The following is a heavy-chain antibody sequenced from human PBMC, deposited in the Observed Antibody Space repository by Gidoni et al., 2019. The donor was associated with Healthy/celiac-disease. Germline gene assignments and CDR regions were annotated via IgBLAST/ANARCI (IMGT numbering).Heavy chain of an antibody. Sequence: QVQLVESGGGVVQPGRSLRLSCAASGFTFSSYAMHWVRQAPGKGLEWVAVISYDGSNKYYADSVKGRFTISRDNSKNTLYLQMNSLRAEDTAVYYCARVPIPLQLDNWFDPWGQGTLVTVSS. CDR3: ARVPIPLQLDNWFDP. D-gene: IGHD5-18*01. CDR1: GFTFSSYA. V-gene: IGHV3-30-3*01. J-gene: IGHJ5*02. CDR2: ISYDGSNK.